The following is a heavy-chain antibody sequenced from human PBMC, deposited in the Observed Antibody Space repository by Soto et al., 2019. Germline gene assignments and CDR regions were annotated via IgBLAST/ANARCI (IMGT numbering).Heavy chain of an antibody. CDR3: ARGLGSTMVRGVIRY. J-gene: IGHJ4*02. CDR1: GFTFSSYE. D-gene: IGHD3-10*01. V-gene: IGHV3-48*03. CDR2: ISSSGSTI. Sequence: GGSLRLSCAASGFTFSSYEMNWVRQAPGKGLEWVSYISSSGSTIYYADSVKGRFTISRDNAKNSLYLQMNGLRAEDTAVYYCARGLGSTMVRGVIRYWGQGTLVTVSS.